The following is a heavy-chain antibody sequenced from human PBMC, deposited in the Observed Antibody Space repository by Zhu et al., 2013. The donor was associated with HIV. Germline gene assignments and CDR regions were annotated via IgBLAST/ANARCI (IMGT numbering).Heavy chain of an antibody. Sequence: QEQLVQSGAEVKKPGASVKVSCTASGFTFTSYYMHWVRQAPGQGLEWMGIINPSGGSTTYAQKFQGRVTMTRDTSTSTVYMELSSLRSEDTAVYYCARDWGSEDAFDIWAKGHWSSFLQ. CDR2: INPSGGST. J-gene: IGHJ3*02. D-gene: IGHD7-27*01. CDR3: ARDWGSEDAFDI. V-gene: IGHV1-46*01. CDR1: GFTFTSYY.